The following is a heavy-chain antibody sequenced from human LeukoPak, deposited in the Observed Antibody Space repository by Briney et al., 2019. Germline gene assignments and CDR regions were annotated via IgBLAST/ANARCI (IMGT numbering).Heavy chain of an antibody. D-gene: IGHD3-9*01. CDR3: ARRSDILTGYLFAY. Sequence: SETLSLTCTVSGGSISSSSYYWGWIPQPPGKGLEWIGSIYYSGSTYYDPSLKSRVTTYVDTSKNQFSLKPSSVTAADTAVYYCARRSDILTGYLFAYWGQGSLVTVSS. V-gene: IGHV4-39*01. J-gene: IGHJ4*02. CDR2: IYYSGST. CDR1: GGSISSSSYY.